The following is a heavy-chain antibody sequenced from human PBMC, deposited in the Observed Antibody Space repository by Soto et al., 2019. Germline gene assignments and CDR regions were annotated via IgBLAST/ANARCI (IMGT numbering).Heavy chain of an antibody. CDR2: IIPIYGTA. CDR3: ARGSVSDYGDFGGVYDS. D-gene: IGHD4-17*01. V-gene: IGHV1-69*01. J-gene: IGHJ4*02. Sequence: QVQLVQSGAEVRKPGSSVKVSCKAFGGSINNYALTWVRQAPGQGLEWMGGIIPIYGTANYAQKFRVRVTLTADEDTSAAYMELSSLRYGDTAVYYCARGSVSDYGDFGGVYDSWGQGTLVTVSS. CDR1: GGSINNYA.